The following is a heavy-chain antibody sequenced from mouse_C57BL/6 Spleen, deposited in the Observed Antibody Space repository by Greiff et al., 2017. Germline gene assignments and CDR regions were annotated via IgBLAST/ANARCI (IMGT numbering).Heavy chain of an antibody. CDR1: GFTFSDYG. D-gene: IGHD2-12*01. CDR2: ISSGSSTI. J-gene: IGHJ3*01. V-gene: IGHV5-17*01. Sequence: EVQLVESGGGLVKPGGSLKLSCAASGFTFSDYGMHWVRQAPEKGLEWVAYISSGSSTIYYAVTVKGRFTISRDNAKNTLFLQMTSLRSEDPALFYGAMGYYTSECAGLDYWGQGTLVTVSA. CDR3: AMGYYTSECAGLDY.